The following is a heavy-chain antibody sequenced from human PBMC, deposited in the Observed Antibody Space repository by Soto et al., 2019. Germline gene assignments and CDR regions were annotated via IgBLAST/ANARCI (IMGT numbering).Heavy chain of an antibody. Sequence: PSETLSLTCTVSGGSVSSGSYYWSWIRQPPGKGLEWIGYIYYSGSTNYNPSLKSRVTISVDTSKNQFSLKLSSVTAADTAVYYCARDTVTTFEDDYYYYGMDVWGQGTTVTV. CDR1: GGSVSSGSYY. V-gene: IGHV4-61*01. D-gene: IGHD4-4*01. CDR3: ARDTVTTFEDDYYYYGMDV. CDR2: IYYSGST. J-gene: IGHJ6*02.